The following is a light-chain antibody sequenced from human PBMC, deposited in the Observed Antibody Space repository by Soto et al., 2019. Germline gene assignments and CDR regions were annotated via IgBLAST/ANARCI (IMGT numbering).Light chain of an antibody. CDR2: ETI. CDR1: QSVTNY. J-gene: IGKJ5*01. Sequence: EIVLTQSPATLSLSPGERATLSCRASQSVTNYLAWYQQKAGQPPRLLIYETIHRATGIPARFSGSGSGTDFTLTISSLEPEDFAVYYCQHRSHWLITFGQGTRLEIK. V-gene: IGKV3-11*01. CDR3: QHRSHWLIT.